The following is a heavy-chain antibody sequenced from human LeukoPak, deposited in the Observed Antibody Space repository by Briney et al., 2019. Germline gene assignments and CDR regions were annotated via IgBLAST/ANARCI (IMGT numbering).Heavy chain of an antibody. CDR1: GFTFSSYG. CDR3: AKDPYGSGSYYISLQYYFDY. D-gene: IGHD3-10*01. Sequence: GGSLRLSCAASGFTFSSYGMHWVRQAPGKGLEWVAVISYDGSNKYYADSVKGRFTISRDNSKNTLYLQMNSLRAEDTAVYYCAKDPYGSGSYYISLQYYFDYWGQGTLDTVSS. CDR2: ISYDGSNK. V-gene: IGHV3-30*18. J-gene: IGHJ4*02.